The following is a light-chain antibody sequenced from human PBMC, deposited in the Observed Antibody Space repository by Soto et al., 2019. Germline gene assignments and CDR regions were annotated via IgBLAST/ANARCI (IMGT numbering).Light chain of an antibody. CDR3: TSYAGINNWN. CDR1: SSDVGSYNY. CDR2: EVS. V-gene: IGLV2-8*01. J-gene: IGLJ1*01. Sequence: QSALTQPPSASGSPGQSVTISCTGTSSDVGSYNYVSWYQQHPGKAPKLMIYEVSKRPSGVPDRFSGSKSGNTASLTVSGLQAEDEADYYCTSYAGINNWNFGTGTKLTVL.